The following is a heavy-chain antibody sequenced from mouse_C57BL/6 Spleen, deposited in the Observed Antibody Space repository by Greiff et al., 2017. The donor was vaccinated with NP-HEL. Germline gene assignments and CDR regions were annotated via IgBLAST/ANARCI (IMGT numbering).Heavy chain of an antibody. D-gene: IGHD3-3*01. CDR1: GFTFSDYY. J-gene: IGHJ4*01. Sequence: EVKLVESEGGLVQPGRSMKLSCTASGFTFSDYYMAWVRQVPEKGLEWVANINYDGSSTYYLDSLKSRFIISRDNAKNILYLQMSSLKSEDTATYYCARDGDAMDYWGQGTSVTVSS. CDR3: ARDGDAMDY. CDR2: INYDGSST. V-gene: IGHV5-16*01.